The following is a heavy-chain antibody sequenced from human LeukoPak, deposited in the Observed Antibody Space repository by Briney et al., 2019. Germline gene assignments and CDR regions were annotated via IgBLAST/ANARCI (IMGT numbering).Heavy chain of an antibody. CDR3: ARDRDYGEIGYYYYYMDV. J-gene: IGHJ6*03. V-gene: IGHV4-34*01. D-gene: IGHD4-17*01. CDR2: INHSGST. CDR1: GGPFSGYY. Sequence: SETLSLTCAVYGGPFSGYYWNWIRQPPGKGLEWIGEINHSGSTNYNPSLKSRVTISVDTSKNQFSLKLSSVTAADTAVYYCARDRDYGEIGYYYYYMDVWGKGTTVTVSS.